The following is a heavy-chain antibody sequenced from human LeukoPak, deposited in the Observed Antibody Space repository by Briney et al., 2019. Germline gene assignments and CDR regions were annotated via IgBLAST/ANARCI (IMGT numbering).Heavy chain of an antibody. CDR1: GYTFTGYY. CDR2: LNPNSGGT. D-gene: IGHD5-18*01. Sequence: ASVKVSCKASGYTFTGYYMHWVRQAPGQGLEWMGWLNPNSGGTNYAQKFQGRVTMTRDTSISTAYMELSRLRSDDTAVYYCARDSEYSYGPPNYWGQGTLVTVSS. V-gene: IGHV1-2*02. J-gene: IGHJ4*02. CDR3: ARDSEYSYGPPNY.